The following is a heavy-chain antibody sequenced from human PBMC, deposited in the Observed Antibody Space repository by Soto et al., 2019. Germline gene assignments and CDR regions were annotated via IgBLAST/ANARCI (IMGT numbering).Heavy chain of an antibody. J-gene: IGHJ3*01. CDR2: IKQDGSQK. V-gene: IGHV3-7*04. D-gene: IGHD3-22*01. CDR1: GFTFSSYW. CDR3: ARGGWHDDSGPCSEEFDV. Sequence: EVQLVESGGGLVQPGGSLRLSCAASGFTFSSYWMSWVRQAPGKGLEWVANIKQDGSQKWYVDSVKGRFTISRDNAKKSLYLQMNALRIEDTAVYYCARGGWHDDSGPCSEEFDVWGQGTMVGVSS.